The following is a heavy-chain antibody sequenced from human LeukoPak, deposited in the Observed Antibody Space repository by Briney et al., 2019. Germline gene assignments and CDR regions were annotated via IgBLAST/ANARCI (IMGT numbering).Heavy chain of an antibody. CDR3: ARDSSGYDQNFDY. CDR2: ISYSGST. CDR1: GGSIRSYY. D-gene: IGHD5-12*01. J-gene: IGHJ4*02. Sequence: PSETLSLTCTVSGGSIRSYYWSWIRQPPGKGLEWIAYISYSGSTNYNPSLKSRVTISVDTSKNQFSLKLTSVTAADTAVYYCARDSSGYDQNFDYWGQGTLVTVSS. V-gene: IGHV4-59*01.